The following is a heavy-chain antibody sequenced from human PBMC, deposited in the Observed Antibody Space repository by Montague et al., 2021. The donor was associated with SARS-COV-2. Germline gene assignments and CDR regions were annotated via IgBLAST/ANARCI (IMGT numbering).Heavy chain of an antibody. CDR2: IYYSGST. D-gene: IGHD3-3*01. CDR1: GGSVNSGSYH. V-gene: IGHV4-61*01. CDR3: ARELEIHDFLSGYYIGD. J-gene: IGHJ4*02. Sequence: SETLSLTCTVSGGSVNSGSYHWNWLRQPPGKGQEWIGYIYYSGSTSYNPSLKSRVTISLDTSKNQFSLNLTSVTAADTALYFCARELEIHDFLSGYYIGDWGQGTLVTVSS.